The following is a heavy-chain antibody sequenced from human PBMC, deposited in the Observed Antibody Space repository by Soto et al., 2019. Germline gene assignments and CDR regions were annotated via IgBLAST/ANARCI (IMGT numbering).Heavy chain of an antibody. J-gene: IGHJ4*02. V-gene: IGHV1-46*01. CDR1: GYTFTSYY. CDR2: INPSGGST. Sequence: QVQLVQSGAEVKKPGASVKISCKASGYTFTSYYMHWVRQAPGQGLEWMGIINPSGGSTNYAQKRQGRGAMTSDTSTSTVYMELNSLRSEDTAVYYCARPPYPGCINAVCYPLDYWGQGTLVTVSS. CDR3: ARPPYPGCINAVCYPLDY. D-gene: IGHD2-8*01.